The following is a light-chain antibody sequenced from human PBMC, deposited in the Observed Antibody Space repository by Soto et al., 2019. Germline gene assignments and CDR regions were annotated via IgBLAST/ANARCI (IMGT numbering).Light chain of an antibody. J-gene: IGLJ3*02. Sequence: SVLTQPPSVSGAPGQRVTISCTGSSSNIGAGYDVHWYQQLPGTAPKLLIYGNSNRPSGVPDRFSGSKSGTSASLAITGLQAEDEADYYCQSYDSSLSGWVFGGGTKPTVL. V-gene: IGLV1-40*01. CDR1: SSNIGAGYD. CDR2: GNS. CDR3: QSYDSSLSGWV.